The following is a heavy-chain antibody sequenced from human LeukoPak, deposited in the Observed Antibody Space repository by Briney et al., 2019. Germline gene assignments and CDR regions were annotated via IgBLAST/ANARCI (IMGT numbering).Heavy chain of an antibody. CDR3: ARGIPTMVRGVTFDS. CDR1: GGSISTYH. J-gene: IGHJ4*02. D-gene: IGHD3-10*01. Sequence: SETLSLTCTVSGGSISTYHWSWIRQPPGKGPEWIGYIYFSGNTDYSPSLKSRVTMSVDTSMNQFSLNLSSVTAADTAVYYCARGIPTMVRGVTFDSWGQGTPVTVSS. V-gene: IGHV4-59*12. CDR2: IYFSGNT.